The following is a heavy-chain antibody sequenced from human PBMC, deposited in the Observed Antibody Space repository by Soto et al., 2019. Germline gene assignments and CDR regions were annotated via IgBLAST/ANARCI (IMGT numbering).Heavy chain of an antibody. CDR3: AKSASTGGYSNKIYYYGMDV. V-gene: IGHV3-43*01. Sequence: GGSLRLSCAASGFTFDDYTMHWVRQAPGKGLEWVSLISWDGGSTYYADSVKGRFTISRDNSKNSLYLQMHSLRTEDTALYYCAKSASTGGYSNKIYYYGMDVWGQGTTVTVSS. D-gene: IGHD3-22*01. CDR1: GFTFDDYT. CDR2: ISWDGGST. J-gene: IGHJ6*02.